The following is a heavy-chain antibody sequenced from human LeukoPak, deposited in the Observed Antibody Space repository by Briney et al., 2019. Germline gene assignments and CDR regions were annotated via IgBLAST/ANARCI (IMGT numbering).Heavy chain of an antibody. V-gene: IGHV5-51*01. J-gene: IGHJ4*02. CDR3: ARHVDCSGGTCSLDY. CDR1: GYIFTSYW. D-gene: IGHD2-15*01. Sequence: GGSLQISCQGSGYIFTSYWIAWVRQVPGKGVEWMGIIYAGDSQTRYSPSSQGQVTISADKSISTAYLQWSSLKASDTAMYYCARHVDCSGGTCSLDYWGQGTLVTVSS. CDR2: IYAGDSQT.